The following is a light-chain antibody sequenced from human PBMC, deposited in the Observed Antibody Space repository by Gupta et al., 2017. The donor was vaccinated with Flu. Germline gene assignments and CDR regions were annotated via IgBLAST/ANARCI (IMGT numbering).Light chain of an antibody. V-gene: IGLV2-18*02. J-gene: IGLJ1*01. Sequence: SVTISFTGTSSDVGSYNRVSWYQQSPGTVPKLMIYEVRNRPSGVPDRFSGSKSDNTASLTISGLQAEDEADYYCTSYTSSSTYVFGTGTKVTAL. CDR2: EVR. CDR1: SSDVGSYNR. CDR3: TSYTSSSTYV.